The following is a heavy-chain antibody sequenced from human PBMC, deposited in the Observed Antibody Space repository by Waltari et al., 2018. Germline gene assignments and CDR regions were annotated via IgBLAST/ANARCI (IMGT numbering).Heavy chain of an antibody. Sequence: QVQLQESGPGLVKPSETRSLTCTVSHGSTNHFYWSWIRPPPGKGLEWIAYAYFSGTTTYNPSLKSRVTISVDTSKNQFSLKLTSVTAADTATYYCARGGLRYYDSGSQPYNWFGPWGQGIMVSVSS. J-gene: IGHJ5*02. V-gene: IGHV4-59*01. CDR2: AYFSGTT. D-gene: IGHD3-10*01. CDR1: HGSTNHFY. CDR3: ARGGLRYYDSGSQPYNWFGP.